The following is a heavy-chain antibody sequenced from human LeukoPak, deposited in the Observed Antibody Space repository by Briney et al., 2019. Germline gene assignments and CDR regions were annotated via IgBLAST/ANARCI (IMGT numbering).Heavy chain of an antibody. J-gene: IGHJ5*02. Sequence: GGSLRLSCAASGFTFSNYWMYWVRQAPGKGLEWVANIKHDGSEQIYVDSVKGRFTISRDNAKDSVYLQMNSLRAEDTAVYYCTRGLGEHGGVSDRWGQGTLVIVS. CDR2: IKHDGSEQ. CDR1: GFTFSNYW. D-gene: IGHD3-16*01. V-gene: IGHV3-7*01. CDR3: TRGLGEHGGVSDR.